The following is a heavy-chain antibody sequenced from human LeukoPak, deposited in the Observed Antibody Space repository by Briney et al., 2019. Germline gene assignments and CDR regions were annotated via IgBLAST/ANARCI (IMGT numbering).Heavy chain of an antibody. D-gene: IGHD3-22*01. V-gene: IGHV4-34*01. CDR1: GGSFSGYY. Sequence: SETLSLTCAVYGGSFSGYYWSWIRQPPGKGLEWIGEINHSGSTNYNPSLKSRVTISVDTSKNQFSLKLSSVTAADTAVYYCARGLYYYDSSGYYLWGFDIWGQGTMVTVSS. J-gene: IGHJ3*02. CDR2: INHSGST. CDR3: ARGLYYYDSSGYYLWGFDI.